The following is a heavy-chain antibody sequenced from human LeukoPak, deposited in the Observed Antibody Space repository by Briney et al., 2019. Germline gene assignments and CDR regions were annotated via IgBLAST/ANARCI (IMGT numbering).Heavy chain of an antibody. CDR3: TRSPRDGYHDAFDI. Sequence: GESLKISCKGSGYSFTTYWIAWVRQMPGGGLEWMGIIYPGDSETRYSPSFQGQVTISADRSITTAYLQWGSLKASDTAMYYCTRSPRDGYHDAFDIWGQGTMVTVFS. CDR1: GYSFTTYW. J-gene: IGHJ3*02. V-gene: IGHV5-51*01. D-gene: IGHD5-24*01. CDR2: IYPGDSET.